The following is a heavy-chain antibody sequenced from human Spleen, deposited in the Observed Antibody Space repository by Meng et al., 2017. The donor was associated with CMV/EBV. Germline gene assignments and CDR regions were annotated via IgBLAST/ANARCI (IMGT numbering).Heavy chain of an antibody. J-gene: IGHJ4*02. CDR1: GYTFTGYY. CDR2: INPNSGGT. V-gene: IGHV1-2*02. Sequence: CKASGYTFTGYYMPWVRQAPGQGLEWMGWINPNSGGTNYAQKFQGRVTMTRDTSISTAYMELSRLRSDDTAVYYCASGYSNRGRFDYWGQGTLVTVSS. D-gene: IGHD6-13*01. CDR3: ASGYSNRGRFDY.